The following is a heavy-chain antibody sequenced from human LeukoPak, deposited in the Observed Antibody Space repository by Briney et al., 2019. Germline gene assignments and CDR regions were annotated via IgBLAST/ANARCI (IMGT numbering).Heavy chain of an antibody. J-gene: IGHJ4*02. CDR3: ARANVVVTAISYYFDY. CDR2: IRSSSSYI. CDR1: GFTFSSSS. Sequence: PGGSLRPSCAPSGFTFSSSSMNWVRQAPGQGLEWVESIRSSSSYIYYADSVKGRFTISRDNAKNSLYLQMNSLRAEDTAAYYCARANVVVTAISYYFDYWGQGTLVTVSS. D-gene: IGHD2-21*02. V-gene: IGHV3-21*01.